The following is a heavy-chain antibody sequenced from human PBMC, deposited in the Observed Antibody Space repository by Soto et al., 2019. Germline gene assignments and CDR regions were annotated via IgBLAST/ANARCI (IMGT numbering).Heavy chain of an antibody. CDR1: GFIFSSYA. Sequence: GGSLRLSCAASGFIFSSYAMHWVRQAPGKGLEWVAAISYDGSNKYYADSVKGRFTISRDNSKNTLYLQMNSLRAEDTAVYYCARDVRTIFGVVIKSGFVWGQGALVTVSS. CDR3: ARDVRTIFGVVIKSGFV. J-gene: IGHJ4*02. V-gene: IGHV3-30-3*01. D-gene: IGHD3-3*01. CDR2: ISYDGSNK.